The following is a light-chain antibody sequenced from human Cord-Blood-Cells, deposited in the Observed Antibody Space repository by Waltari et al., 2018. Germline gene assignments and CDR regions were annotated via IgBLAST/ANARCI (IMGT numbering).Light chain of an antibody. V-gene: IGKV3-11*01. J-gene: IGKJ2*01. Sequence: EIVLTQSPATLSLSPGARAHLSCRASQSVSSYLAWYQQKPGQAPRLLIYDASNRATGIPARFSGSGSGTDFTLTISSLEPEDFAVYYCQQRSNWPPYTFGQGTKLEIK. CDR2: DAS. CDR3: QQRSNWPPYT. CDR1: QSVSSY.